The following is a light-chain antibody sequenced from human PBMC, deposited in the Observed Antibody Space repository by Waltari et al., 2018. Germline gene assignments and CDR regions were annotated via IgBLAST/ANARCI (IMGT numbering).Light chain of an antibody. CDR3: QQYVSLPVT. CDR2: RAS. CDR1: QGVGSSI. J-gene: IGKJ1*01. Sequence: EILLPHPPGTASLSPGERVTLSSRARQGVGSSILAWYQQKPGQAPRLVMYRASRRATGIPDRFSGSGSGTDFSLTISRLEPEDFAVYYCQQYVSLPVTFGQGTKVEIK. V-gene: IGKV3-20*01.